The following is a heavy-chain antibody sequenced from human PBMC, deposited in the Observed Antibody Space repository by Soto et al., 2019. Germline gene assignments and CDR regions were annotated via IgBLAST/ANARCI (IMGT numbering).Heavy chain of an antibody. CDR1: GFTFNIYA. V-gene: IGHV3-23*01. CDR2: ISGSGGST. D-gene: IGHD3-22*01. J-gene: IGHJ3*02. Sequence: GSLRLSCAASGFTFNIYAMSWVRQAPGKGLEWVSAISGSGGSTYYADSVKGRFTISRDNSKNTLYLQMNSLRAEDTAVYYCAKRVTMIVVAHPDAFDTWGQGTMVTVSS. CDR3: AKRVTMIVVAHPDAFDT.